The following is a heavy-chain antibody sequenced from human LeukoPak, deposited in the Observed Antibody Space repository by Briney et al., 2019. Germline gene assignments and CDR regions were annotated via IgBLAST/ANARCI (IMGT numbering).Heavy chain of an antibody. CDR3: TRAPPYGSGWSKGVLDY. J-gene: IGHJ4*02. D-gene: IGHD6-19*01. CDR1: GGSFSGYY. V-gene: IGHV4-34*01. CDR2: IYHSGST. Sequence: PSETLSLTCAVYGGSFSGYYWSWIRQPPGKGLEWIGEIYHSGSTNYNPSLKSRVTISVDKSKNQFSLKVSSVTAADTAMYYCTRAPPYGSGWSKGVLDYWGQGTLVTVSS.